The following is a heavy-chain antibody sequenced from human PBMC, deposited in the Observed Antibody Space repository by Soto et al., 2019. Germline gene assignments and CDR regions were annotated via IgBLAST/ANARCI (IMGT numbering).Heavy chain of an antibody. CDR3: ARDPGYGGDPPLYYFDY. J-gene: IGHJ4*02. V-gene: IGHV3-48*03. CDR2: ISSSGSTI. D-gene: IGHD2-21*02. CDR1: GFTFSSYE. Sequence: GGSLRLSCAASGFTFSSYEMNWVRRAPGKGLEWVSYISSSGSTIYYADFVKGRFSISRDNAKNSLFLQMSSLRAEDTAVYYCARDPGYGGDPPLYYFDYWGQGTLVTVSS.